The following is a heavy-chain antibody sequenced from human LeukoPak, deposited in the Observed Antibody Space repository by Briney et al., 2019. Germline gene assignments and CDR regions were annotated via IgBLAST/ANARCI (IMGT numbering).Heavy chain of an antibody. CDR2: IHYSGST. V-gene: IGHV4-59*01. CDR1: GGTISSYY. Sequence: PSETLSLTCTVSGGTISSYYWNWIRQPPGKGLEWIGYIHYSGSTNYNPSLKSRVTISVDTSKNQFSLKLSSVTAADTAVYYCARHGGYYDSSGYWGQGTLVTVSS. D-gene: IGHD3-22*01. J-gene: IGHJ4*02. CDR3: ARHGGYYDSSGY.